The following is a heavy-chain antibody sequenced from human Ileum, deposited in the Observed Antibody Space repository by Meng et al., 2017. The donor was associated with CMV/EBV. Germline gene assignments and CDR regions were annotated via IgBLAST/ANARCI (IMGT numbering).Heavy chain of an antibody. CDR2: LDYNGIT. D-gene: IGHD2-21*02. CDR1: GGSISGSGYY. Sequence: VSGGSISGSGYYWGWIRQSPGEGPEWIGSLDYNGITYYTPSLKSRVTLSVDTSTNQISLNLSPVTAADTALYFCARHGGNVVVTHFDYWGPGILVTVSS. J-gene: IGHJ4*02. CDR3: ARHGGNVVVTHFDY. V-gene: IGHV4-39*01.